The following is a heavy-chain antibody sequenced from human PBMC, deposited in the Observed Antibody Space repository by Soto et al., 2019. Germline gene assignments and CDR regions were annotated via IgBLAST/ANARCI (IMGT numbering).Heavy chain of an antibody. J-gene: IGHJ6*02. V-gene: IGHV1-69*13. Sequence: ASVKVSCKASGGTFSSYAISWVRQAPGQGLEWMGGIIPIFGTANYAQKFQGRVTITADESTSTAYMEPSSLRSEDTAVYYCASGVPHDYYYGMDVWGQGTTVTVSS. CDR2: IIPIFGTA. D-gene: IGHD3-10*01. CDR1: GGTFSSYA. CDR3: ASGVPHDYYYGMDV.